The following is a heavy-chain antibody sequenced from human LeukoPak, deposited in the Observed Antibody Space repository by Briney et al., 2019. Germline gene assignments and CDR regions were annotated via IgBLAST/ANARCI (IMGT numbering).Heavy chain of an antibody. V-gene: IGHV4-34*01. CDR1: GGSFSGYY. Sequence: SETLSLTCAVYGGSFSGYYWSWIRQPPGKGLEWIGEINHSGSSNYDPSFKSRVTISANTSKNQFSLKLSSVAAADADVYYCARHDEYSRAFDIWGQGTMVTVSS. J-gene: IGHJ3*02. CDR2: INHSGSS. D-gene: IGHD4-11*01. CDR3: ARHDEYSRAFDI.